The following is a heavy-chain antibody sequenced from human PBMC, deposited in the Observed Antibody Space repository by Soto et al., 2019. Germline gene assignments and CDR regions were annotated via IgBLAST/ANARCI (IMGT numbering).Heavy chain of an antibody. CDR1: GYTFTSYG. Sequence: ASVKVSCKASGYTFTSYGISWVRQAPGQGLEWMGWISAYNGNTNYAQKLQGRVTMTTTISTSTAYMELRILRSDDTAVYYCARDLNDILTGYYNYYYYYMDVWGKGTTVTVSS. J-gene: IGHJ6*03. CDR3: ARDLNDILTGYYNYYYYYMDV. CDR2: ISAYNGNT. D-gene: IGHD3-9*01. V-gene: IGHV1-18*01.